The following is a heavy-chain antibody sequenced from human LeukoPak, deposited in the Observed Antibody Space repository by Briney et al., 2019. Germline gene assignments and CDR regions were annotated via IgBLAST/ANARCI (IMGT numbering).Heavy chain of an antibody. Sequence: GGSLRLSCAASGFTFSDYYMSWIRQAPGKGLEWVTVIWSDGSKQYYVDSVRGRFTISRDDSKNIVYLQMNSLRVEDTAVYYCARDIGLTGYTLDFDYWGQGTLVTVSS. CDR1: GFTFSDYY. CDR3: ARDIGLTGYTLDFDY. CDR2: IWSDGSKQ. D-gene: IGHD3-9*01. V-gene: IGHV3-33*08. J-gene: IGHJ4*02.